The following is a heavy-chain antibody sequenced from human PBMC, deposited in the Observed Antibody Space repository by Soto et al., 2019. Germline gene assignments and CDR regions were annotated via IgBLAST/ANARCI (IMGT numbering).Heavy chain of an antibody. V-gene: IGHV4-39*01. D-gene: IGHD3-10*01. CDR2: IYYSGST. CDR1: GGSISSSSYY. CDR3: ARLRSGSLDY. J-gene: IGHJ4*02. Sequence: SETLSLTCTVSGGSISSSSYYWGWIRQPSGKGLEWIGSIYYSGSTYYNPSLKSRVTISVDTSKNQFSLKLSSVTAADTAVYYCARLRSGSLDYWGQGTLVTVSS.